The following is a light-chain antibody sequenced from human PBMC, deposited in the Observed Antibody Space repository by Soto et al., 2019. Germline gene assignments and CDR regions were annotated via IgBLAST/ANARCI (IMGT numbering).Light chain of an antibody. CDR3: QTWVGTGNVV. V-gene: IGLV4-69*01. Sequence: QSVLTQSPSASASLGASVKVTCTLSSGHSSYAIAWHQQQPEKGPRYLMKLNSDGSHSKGDGIPDRFSGSSSGAERYLTISSLQSADEDDYYCQTWVGTGNVVFGGGTKLTVL. CDR1: SGHSSYA. CDR2: LNSDGSH. J-gene: IGLJ2*01.